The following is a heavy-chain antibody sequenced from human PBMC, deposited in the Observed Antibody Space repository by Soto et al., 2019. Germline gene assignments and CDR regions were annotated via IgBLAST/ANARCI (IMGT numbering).Heavy chain of an antibody. V-gene: IGHV1-69*13. J-gene: IGHJ4*02. D-gene: IGHD3-22*01. CDR3: AGAFLEYYYDSSGYYANYDY. CDR2: IIPIFGTA. CDR1: GGTFSSYA. Sequence: ASVKVSCKASGGTFSSYAISWVRQAPGQGLEWMGGIIPIFGTANYAQKFQGRVTITADESTSTAYMELSSLRSEDTAVYYCAGAFLEYYYDSSGYYANYDYWGQGTLVTVSS.